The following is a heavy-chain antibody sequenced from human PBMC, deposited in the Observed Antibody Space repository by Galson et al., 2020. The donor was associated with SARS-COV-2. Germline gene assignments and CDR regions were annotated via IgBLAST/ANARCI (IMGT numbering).Heavy chain of an antibody. CDR2: INHSGST. CDR1: GGSFSGYY. V-gene: IGHV4-34*01. CDR3: ARGSSGWFGYFDS. J-gene: IGHJ4*02. D-gene: IGHD6-19*01. Sequence: SQASETLSLTCAVYGGSFSGYYWSWIRQPPGKGLEWIGEINHSGSTNYNPSLKSRVTISVDTSKNQFSLKVASVAAADTAVYYCARGSSGWFGYFDSWGQGTLITVAS.